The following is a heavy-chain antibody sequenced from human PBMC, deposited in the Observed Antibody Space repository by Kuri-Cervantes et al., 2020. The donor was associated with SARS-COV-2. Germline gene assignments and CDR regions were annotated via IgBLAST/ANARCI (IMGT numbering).Heavy chain of an antibody. CDR2: IYYSGST. Sequence: SQTLSLTCAVYGGSFSGYYWSWIRQPPGKGLEWIGYIYYSGSTNYNPSLKSRVTISVDTSKNQFSLKLSSVTAADTAVYYCARDRGALGYDFWSAQPGDYYYYMDVWGKGTTVTVSS. CDR1: GGSFSGYY. V-gene: IGHV4-59*01. CDR3: ARDRGALGYDFWSAQPGDYYYYMDV. D-gene: IGHD3-3*01. J-gene: IGHJ6*03.